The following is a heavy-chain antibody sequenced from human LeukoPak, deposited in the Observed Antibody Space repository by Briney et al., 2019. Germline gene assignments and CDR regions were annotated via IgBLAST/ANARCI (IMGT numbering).Heavy chain of an antibody. CDR1: GGSISSGSYY. J-gene: IGHJ6*03. Sequence: SETLSLTCTVSGGSISSGSYYWSWIRQPAGKGLEWIGRIYTSGSTNYNPSLKSRVTISVDTSKNQFSLKLSSVTAADTAVYYCARDSTTHYYMDVWGKGTTVTVSS. D-gene: IGHD2-2*01. CDR3: ARDSTTHYYMDV. CDR2: IYTSGST. V-gene: IGHV4-61*02.